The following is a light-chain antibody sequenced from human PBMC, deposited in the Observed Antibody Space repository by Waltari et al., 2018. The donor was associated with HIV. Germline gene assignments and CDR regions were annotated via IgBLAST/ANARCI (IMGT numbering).Light chain of an antibody. CDR3: MQALQTPWT. V-gene: IGKV2-28*01. CDR1: QSLLHSDGYNY. Sequence: DIVMTQSPLSLPVTPGEPASLSCRSSQSLLHSDGYNYLDWYLQKPGQSPKLLIYLGSNRASGVPDRFSGSGSGTDFTLKISRVEAEDVGVYYCMQALQTPWTFGQGTKVDIK. J-gene: IGKJ1*01. CDR2: LGS.